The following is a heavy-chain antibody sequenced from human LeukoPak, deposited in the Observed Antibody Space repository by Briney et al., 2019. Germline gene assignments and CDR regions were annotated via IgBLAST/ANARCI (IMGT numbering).Heavy chain of an antibody. CDR1: GFTFTSYV. CDR2: ISGSGGST. V-gene: IGHV3-23*01. Sequence: GGSLRLSCAASGFTFTSYVMGWVRQAPGKGLEWVTTISGSGGSTYHADSVKGRFTISRDNSKNTLYLQMSSLTAEDTALYYCAKGAGSSPSNWFDSWGQGTLVTVSS. CDR3: AKGAGSSPSNWFDS. D-gene: IGHD6-6*01. J-gene: IGHJ5*01.